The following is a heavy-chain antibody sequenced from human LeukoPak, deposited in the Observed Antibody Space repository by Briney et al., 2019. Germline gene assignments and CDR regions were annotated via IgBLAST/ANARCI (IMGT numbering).Heavy chain of an antibody. J-gene: IGHJ3*02. CDR1: GYTLTELS. CDR3: ATSIVGPTTDAFDI. Sequence: ASVKVSCKVSGYTLTELSMHWVRQAPGKGLEWMGSFDPEDGETIYAQKFQGRVTMTEDTSTDTAYMELSSLRSEDTAVYYCATSIVGPTTDAFDIWGQGTMVTVSS. V-gene: IGHV1-24*01. D-gene: IGHD1-26*01. CDR2: FDPEDGET.